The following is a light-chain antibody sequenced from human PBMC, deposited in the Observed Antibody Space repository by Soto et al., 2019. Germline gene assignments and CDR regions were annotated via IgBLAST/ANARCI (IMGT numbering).Light chain of an antibody. CDR1: SSDVGSYNL. Sequence: QSALTQPASVSGSPGQSITISCTGPSSDVGSYNLVSWYQQHPGKAPKLMIYEGSKRPSGVSNRFSGSKSGNTASLTISGLQAEDEADYYCCSYAGSSTFHVVFGGGTKVTVL. CDR2: EGS. CDR3: CSYAGSSTFHVV. J-gene: IGLJ2*01. V-gene: IGLV2-23*03.